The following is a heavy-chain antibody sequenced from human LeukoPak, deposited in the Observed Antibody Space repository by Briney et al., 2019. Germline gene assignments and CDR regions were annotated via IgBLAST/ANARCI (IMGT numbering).Heavy chain of an antibody. CDR3: ARGPPNWGYDY. CDR2: MSPNSGDT. J-gene: IGHJ4*02. V-gene: IGHV1-8*01. CDR1: GYTFTSYD. Sequence: ASVKVSCKASGYTFTSYDFNWVRQATGQRPEWMGWMSPNSGDTGYAQKFQDGVAMTRNTSISTAYMELSSLRSDDTAVYYCARGPPNWGYDYWGPGTLVTVSS. D-gene: IGHD7-27*01.